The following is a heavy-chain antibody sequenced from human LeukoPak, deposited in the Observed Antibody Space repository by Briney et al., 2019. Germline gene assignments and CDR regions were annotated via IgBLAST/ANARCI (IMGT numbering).Heavy chain of an antibody. CDR1: GGTFSSYT. CDR3: ARAPLGYCSGGSCSGGYYYYGMDV. Sequence: SVKVSCKASGGTFSSYTISWVRQAPGQGLEWMGRIIPILGIANYAQKFQGRVTITADKSTSTAYMKLSSLRSEDTAVYYCARAPLGYCSGGSCSGGYYYYGMDVWGQGTTVTVSS. CDR2: IIPILGIA. V-gene: IGHV1-69*02. D-gene: IGHD2-15*01. J-gene: IGHJ6*02.